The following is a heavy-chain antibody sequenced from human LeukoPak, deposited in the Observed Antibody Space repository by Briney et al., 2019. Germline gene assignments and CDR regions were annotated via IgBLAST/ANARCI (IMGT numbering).Heavy chain of an antibody. CDR2: IWYDGSNK. CDR3: ARDTGATLNFDY. J-gene: IGHJ4*02. D-gene: IGHD1-26*01. CDR1: GFTFSSYG. V-gene: IGHV3-33*01. Sequence: PGGSLRLSCAASGFTFSSYGMHWVRQAPGKGLEWVAVIWYDGSNKYYADSVKGRFTISRDNSKNTLYLQMNSLRAEDTAVYYCARDTGATLNFDYWGQGTLVTVSS.